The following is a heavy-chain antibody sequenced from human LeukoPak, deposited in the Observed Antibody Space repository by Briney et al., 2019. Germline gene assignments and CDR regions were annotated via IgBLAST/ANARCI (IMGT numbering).Heavy chain of an antibody. V-gene: IGHV1-2*02. Sequence: ASVKVSCKASGYTFIDYYIHWVRQAPGQGLEWMGWINPHSGGTKSARRFQGRVTMTRDTSISTAYMEVSRLKSDDTAVYYCARDQTNCGGDCYKSFFDYWGQGTLVTVSS. J-gene: IGHJ4*02. CDR1: GYTFIDYY. CDR3: ARDQTNCGGDCYKSFFDY. D-gene: IGHD2-21*02. CDR2: INPHSGGT.